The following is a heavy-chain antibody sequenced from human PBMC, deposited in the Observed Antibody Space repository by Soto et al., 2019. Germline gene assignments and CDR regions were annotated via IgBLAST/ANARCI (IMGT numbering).Heavy chain of an antibody. CDR2: IWYDGSNK. Sequence: QVQLVESGGGVVQPGRSLRLSXXASGFTFSSYGMHWVRQAPGKGLEWVAVIWYDGSNKYYADSVKGRFTISRDNSKNTLYLQMNSLRAEDTAVYYCARALGVYCGGDCALDYWGQGTLVTVSS. J-gene: IGHJ4*02. D-gene: IGHD2-21*02. V-gene: IGHV3-33*01. CDR3: ARALGVYCGGDCALDY. CDR1: GFTFSSYG.